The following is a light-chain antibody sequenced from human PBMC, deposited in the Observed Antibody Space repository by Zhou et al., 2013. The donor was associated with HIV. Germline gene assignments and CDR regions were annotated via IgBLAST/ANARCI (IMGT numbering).Light chain of an antibody. V-gene: IGKV1D-13*01. CDR2: DAS. Sequence: AIQLTQSPSSLSASVGDRVTITCRASQGISSALAWYQQKPGKAPKFLIYDASSLESGVPSRFSGSGSGTEFTLTINSLQPDDFATFYCQQYNNYPWTFGQGTKVEIK. CDR3: QQYNNYPWT. J-gene: IGKJ1*01. CDR1: QGISSA.